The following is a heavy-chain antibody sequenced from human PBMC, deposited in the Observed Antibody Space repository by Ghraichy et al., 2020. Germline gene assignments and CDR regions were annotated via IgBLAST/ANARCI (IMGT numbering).Heavy chain of an antibody. V-gene: IGHV3-7*03. CDR1: EFTFSNFW. J-gene: IGHJ4*02. D-gene: IGHD6-19*01. CDR3: AGGGGWLLDH. Sequence: GGSLRLSCAGSEFTFSNFWMSWVRQAPGKGLGWVANIKQDGSERNYVDSVKGRFTISRDNAKNSLYLQMNTLGAEDTSMYYCAGGGGWLLDHWGQGTLVAVSS. CDR2: IKQDGSER.